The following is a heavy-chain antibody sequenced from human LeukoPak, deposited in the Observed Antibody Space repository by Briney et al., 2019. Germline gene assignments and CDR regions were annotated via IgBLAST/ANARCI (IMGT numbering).Heavy chain of an antibody. J-gene: IGHJ6*02. D-gene: IGHD2-2*01. V-gene: IGHV5-10-1*01. CDR3: ARLYCSSTSCDYGMDV. Sequence: PGESLKISCKGSGYSFTSYWISWVRQMPGKGLEWMGRIDPTDSYTNYSPSFQGHVTISADKSISTAYLQWSSLKASDTAMYYCARLYCSSTSCDYGMDVWGQVTTVTVSS. CDR2: IDPTDSYT. CDR1: GYSFTSYW.